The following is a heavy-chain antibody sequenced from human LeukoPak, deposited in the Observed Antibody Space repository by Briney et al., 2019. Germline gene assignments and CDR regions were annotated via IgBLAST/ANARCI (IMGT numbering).Heavy chain of an antibody. J-gene: IGHJ3*01. CDR2: TYYTSKWNT. CDR1: GDSVSTSGVA. CDR3: ARGRASAFDV. Sequence: SQTLSLTCAISGDSVSTSGVACNRVTQSPSIDLEWLGRTYYTSKWNTDYAVSVKSRIVVNPDTSKNQFSLQLNSVTSEDTAVYYCARGRASAFDVWGQGTMVTVSS. D-gene: IGHD6-25*01. V-gene: IGHV6-1*01.